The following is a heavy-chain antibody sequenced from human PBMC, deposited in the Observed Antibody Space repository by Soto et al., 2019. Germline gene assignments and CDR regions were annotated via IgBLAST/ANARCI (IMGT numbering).Heavy chain of an antibody. J-gene: IGHJ5*02. CDR1: GFTFSSYS. Sequence: VESGGGLVKPGGSLRLSCAASGFTFSSYSMNWVRQAPGKGLEWVSAINRNSINMHYADSVKGRFTISRDNAKNSLYLQMNSLRVEDTAVYYCVRDLLEVVTKFDPWGQGTLVTVSS. D-gene: IGHD1-1*01. CDR3: VRDLLEVVTKFDP. V-gene: IGHV3-21*01. CDR2: INRNSINM.